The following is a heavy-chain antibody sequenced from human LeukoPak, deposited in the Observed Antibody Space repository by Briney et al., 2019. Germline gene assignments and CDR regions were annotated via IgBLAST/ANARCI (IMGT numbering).Heavy chain of an antibody. CDR1: GYTFTSYY. CDR2: INPSGGST. CDR3: ARVLIGGSGHYYYYMDV. V-gene: IGHV1-46*01. Sequence: ASVKVSCEASGYTFTSYYMHWVRQAPGQGLEWMGIINPSGGSTSYAQKFQGRVTMTRDMSTSTVYMELSSLRSEDTAVYYCARVLIGGSGHYYYYMDVWGKGTTVTVSS. J-gene: IGHJ6*03. D-gene: IGHD3-16*01.